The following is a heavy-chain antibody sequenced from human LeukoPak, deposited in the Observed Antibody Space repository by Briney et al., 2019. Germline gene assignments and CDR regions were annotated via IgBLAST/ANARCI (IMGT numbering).Heavy chain of an antibody. CDR1: GFTFSAYG. Sequence: GGTLRLSCAASGFTFSAYGMTWVRQAPGKGLEWVSVTSESGGSTHYADSVKGRFTIYRDNSKNTLYLQMNSLRGEDTAVYYCAKGRWGLTINNFDIWGQGTMVSASS. CDR2: TSESGGST. D-gene: IGHD3-9*01. CDR3: AKGRWGLTINNFDI. J-gene: IGHJ3*02. V-gene: IGHV3-23*01.